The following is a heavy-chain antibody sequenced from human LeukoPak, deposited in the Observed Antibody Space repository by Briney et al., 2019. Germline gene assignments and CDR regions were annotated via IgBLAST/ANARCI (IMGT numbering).Heavy chain of an antibody. Sequence: ASVKVSCKASGGTLSSYAISWVRQAPGQGLEWMGGIIPIFGTANYAQKFQGRVTITADESTSTAYMELSSLRSEDTAVYYCARDTSEVAGTNYYYYGMDVWGQGTTVTVSS. CDR1: GGTLSSYA. V-gene: IGHV1-69*13. D-gene: IGHD6-19*01. CDR2: IIPIFGTA. CDR3: ARDTSEVAGTNYYYYGMDV. J-gene: IGHJ6*02.